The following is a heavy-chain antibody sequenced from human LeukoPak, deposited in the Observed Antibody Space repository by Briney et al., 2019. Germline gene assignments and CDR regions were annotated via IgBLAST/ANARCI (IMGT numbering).Heavy chain of an antibody. D-gene: IGHD5-18*01. Sequence: GGSLRLSCAASGFTFSSYSMNWVRQAPGKGLEWVSYISSSSSTIYYADSVKGRFTISRDNAKNSLYLEMNSLRAEDTAVYYCARDRGYSYGIFDYRGQGTLVTVSS. CDR2: ISSSSSTI. J-gene: IGHJ4*02. CDR1: GFTFSSYS. CDR3: ARDRGYSYGIFDY. V-gene: IGHV3-48*01.